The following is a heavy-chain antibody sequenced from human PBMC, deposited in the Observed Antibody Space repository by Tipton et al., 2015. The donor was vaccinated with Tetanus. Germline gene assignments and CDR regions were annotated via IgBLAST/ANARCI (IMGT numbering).Heavy chain of an antibody. CDR1: RFTFDDYA. V-gene: IGHV3-9*01. D-gene: IGHD6-19*01. CDR2: ISWNSGSI. Sequence: SLRLSCAASRFTFDDYAMHWVRQAPGKGLEWVSGISWNSGSIGYADSVKGRFTISRDNAKNSLYLQMNSLRAEDTALYYCAKDGGIAVAGYYFDYWGQGTLVTVSS. CDR3: AKDGGIAVAGYYFDY. J-gene: IGHJ4*02.